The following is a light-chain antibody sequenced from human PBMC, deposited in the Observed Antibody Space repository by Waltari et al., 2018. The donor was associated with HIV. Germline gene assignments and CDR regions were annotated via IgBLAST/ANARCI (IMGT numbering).Light chain of an antibody. J-gene: IGKJ2*01. V-gene: IGKV3-20*01. CDR3: QQYGSSPPHT. CDR2: GAS. CDR1: QSVSSSY. Sequence: EIVLTQSPGTLSLSPGERATLSCRASQSVSSSYLAWCQQKPGQAPRLLIYGASSRATGSPDRFSGSGSGTDFTLTISRLEPEDFAVYYCQQYGSSPPHTFGQGTKLEIK.